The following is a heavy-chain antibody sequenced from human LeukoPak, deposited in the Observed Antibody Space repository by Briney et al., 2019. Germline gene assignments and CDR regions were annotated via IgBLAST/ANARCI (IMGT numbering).Heavy chain of an antibody. J-gene: IGHJ4*02. D-gene: IGHD3-16*01. CDR1: GFTFSSYA. V-gene: IGHV3-66*01. CDR2: IYSGDST. Sequence: GGSLRLSCTASGFTFSSYAMTWVRQAPGKGLEWVSVIYSGDSTYYADSVKGRFTISRDNSKNTLYLQMNSLRAEDTAVYYCATGPPGDDYWGQGTLVTVSS. CDR3: ATGPPGDDY.